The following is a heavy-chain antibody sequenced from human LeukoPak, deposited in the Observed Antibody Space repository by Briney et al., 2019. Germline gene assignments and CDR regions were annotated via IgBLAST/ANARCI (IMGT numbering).Heavy chain of an antibody. CDR2: ISPNNGNT. V-gene: IGHV1-18*04. Sequence: ASVKVSCTASGYTFTGYYMHWVRQAPGQGLEWMGWISPNNGNTNYAQKFQGRVAMTTDTPTSTAYMEMRSLRSDDTAVYYCARDRDSSGWHVADYWGQGTLVTVSS. CDR3: ARDRDSSGWHVADY. J-gene: IGHJ4*02. CDR1: GYTFTGYY. D-gene: IGHD6-19*01.